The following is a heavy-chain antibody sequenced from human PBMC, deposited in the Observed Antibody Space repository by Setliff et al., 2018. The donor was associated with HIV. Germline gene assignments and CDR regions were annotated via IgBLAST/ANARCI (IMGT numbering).Heavy chain of an antibody. CDR1: GDSISSDAYY. D-gene: IGHD2-15*01. J-gene: IGHJ5*02. CDR2: ISYSGGS. V-gene: IGHV4-31*03. CDR3: ARLNVEMFVVMAATPGWFGP. Sequence: SETLSLTCTVSGDSISSDAYYWSWIRQHPEKGLEWVGYISYSGGSYYNPSLKSRISISVDTSKNQFSLKLKSVTAADTAVYYCARLNVEMFVVMAATPGWFGPWGQGILVTVS.